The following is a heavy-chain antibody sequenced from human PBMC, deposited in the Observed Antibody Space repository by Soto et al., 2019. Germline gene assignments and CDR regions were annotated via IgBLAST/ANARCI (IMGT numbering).Heavy chain of an antibody. CDR2: IHYSGNT. V-gene: IGHV4-59*01. Sequence: QVQLQESGPGLVKPSETLSLTCTVSGVSISSYYWSWIRQPPGKGLEWVGYIHYSGNTNYNPSLKGRXXIXIXXSKNQFSLELSSVTAADAAVYFCARGIGQQLPPLDWGQGTLVTVSS. J-gene: IGHJ4*02. CDR3: ARGIGQQLPPLD. D-gene: IGHD6-13*01. CDR1: GVSISSYY.